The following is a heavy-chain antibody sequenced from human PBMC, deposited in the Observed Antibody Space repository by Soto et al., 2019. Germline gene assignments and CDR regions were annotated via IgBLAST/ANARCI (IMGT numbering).Heavy chain of an antibody. D-gene: IGHD5-18*01. Sequence: GGSLRLSCAASGFTFSSYAMSWVRQAPGKGLEWVSAISGSGGSTYYADSVKGRFTISRDNSKNTLYLQMNSLRAEDTAVYYCAKGPKRIHIYVRAGNIYGMDVWGQGTTVTVSS. J-gene: IGHJ6*02. CDR3: AKGPKRIHIYVRAGNIYGMDV. CDR2: ISGSGGST. V-gene: IGHV3-23*01. CDR1: GFTFSSYA.